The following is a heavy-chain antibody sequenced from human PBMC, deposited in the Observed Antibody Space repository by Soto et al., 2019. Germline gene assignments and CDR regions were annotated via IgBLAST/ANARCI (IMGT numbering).Heavy chain of an antibody. CDR3: AKYRWGATTVTSIN. D-gene: IGHD4-4*01. CDR2: ISGTSDMT. Sequence: GGSLRLSCVGSGFTFSSYPMNWVRQAPGKGLERVSAISGTSDMTYYANSVTGRFTISRDNSKNTLYLQVSSLRVEDTAIYYCAKYRWGATTVTSINWGRGTLVTVSS. CDR1: GFTFSSYP. V-gene: IGHV3-23*01. J-gene: IGHJ1*01.